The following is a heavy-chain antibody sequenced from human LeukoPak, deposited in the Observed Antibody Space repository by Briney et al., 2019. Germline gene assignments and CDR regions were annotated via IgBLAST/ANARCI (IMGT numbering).Heavy chain of an antibody. CDR1: GFTFSSYG. D-gene: IGHD2-15*01. Sequence: GRSLRLSCAASGFTFSSYGMHWVRQAPGKGLEWVAVISYDGSNKYYADSVKGRFTISRDNAKNSLYLQMNSLRAEDTALYYCAGGGGWYWGQGTLVTVSS. CDR3: AGGGGWY. V-gene: IGHV3-30*03. CDR2: ISYDGSNK. J-gene: IGHJ4*02.